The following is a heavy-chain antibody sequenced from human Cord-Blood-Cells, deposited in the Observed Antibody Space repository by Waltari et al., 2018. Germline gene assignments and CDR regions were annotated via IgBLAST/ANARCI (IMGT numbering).Heavy chain of an antibody. V-gene: IGHV1-58*01. CDR1: GFTFTSLA. CDR3: AAVQYCSGGSCYDY. J-gene: IGHJ4*02. Sequence: QMQLVQSGPEVKKPGTSVKVSCQASGFTFTSLAVQWVRQARGQRLEWIGWIVVGSGNTNYAQKFQERVTITRDMSTSTAYMELSSLRSEDTAVYYCAAVQYCSGGSCYDYWGQGTLVTVSS. CDR2: IVVGSGNT. D-gene: IGHD2-15*01.